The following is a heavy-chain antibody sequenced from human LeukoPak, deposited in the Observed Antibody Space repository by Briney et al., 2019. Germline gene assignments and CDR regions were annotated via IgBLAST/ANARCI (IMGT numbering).Heavy chain of an antibody. CDR1: GFTFSSYS. CDR2: ISYDGSNK. J-gene: IGHJ4*02. D-gene: IGHD3-9*01. CDR3: ARTPSRYFDWLCYLDY. V-gene: IGHV3-30*03. Sequence: GGSLRLSCAASGFTFSSYSMNWVRQAPGKGLEWVAVISYDGSNKYYADSVKGRFTISRDNSKNTLYLQMNSLRAEDTAVYYCARTPSRYFDWLCYLDYWGQGTLVTVSS.